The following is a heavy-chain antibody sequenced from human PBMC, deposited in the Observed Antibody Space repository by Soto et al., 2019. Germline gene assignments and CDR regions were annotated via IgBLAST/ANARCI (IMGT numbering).Heavy chain of an antibody. CDR2: IDPSDSCT. Sequence: PVESLKISCKGSGYSFTSYWISWVRQMPGKGLEWMGRIDPSDSCTNYSPSFQGHVTISADKSISTAYLQWSSLKASDTAMYYCARGGQYYDILTGYPIDYWGQGTLVTVS. CDR3: ARGGQYYDILTGYPIDY. V-gene: IGHV5-10-1*01. D-gene: IGHD3-9*01. J-gene: IGHJ4*02. CDR1: GYSFTSYW.